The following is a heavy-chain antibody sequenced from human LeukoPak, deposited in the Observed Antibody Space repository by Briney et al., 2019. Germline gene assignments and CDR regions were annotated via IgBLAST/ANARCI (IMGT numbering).Heavy chain of an antibody. Sequence: ASVRVSCKASGYTFTGYYIHWVRQAPGQGLEWMGWINPNSGGTNYTQKFQGWVTMTRDTSISTVYTELSRLRSDDTAVYYCARDIVSSFLKGATVTHVFDYWGQGTLVTVSS. J-gene: IGHJ4*02. CDR2: INPNSGGT. D-gene: IGHD4-17*01. CDR1: GYTFTGYY. CDR3: ARDIVSSFLKGATVTHVFDY. V-gene: IGHV1-2*04.